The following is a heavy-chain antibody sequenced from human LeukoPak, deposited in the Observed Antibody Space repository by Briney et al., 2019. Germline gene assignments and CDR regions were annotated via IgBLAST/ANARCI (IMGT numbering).Heavy chain of an antibody. CDR3: AKDINWGTDIVLMVYAKFDY. Sequence: GGSLRLSCAASGFTFSSYGMHWVRQAPGKGLEWVAFIRYDGSNKYYADSVKGRFTISRDNSKNTLYLQMNSLRAEDTAVYYCAKDINWGTDIVLMVYAKFDYWGQGTLVTVSS. D-gene: IGHD2-8*01. J-gene: IGHJ4*02. V-gene: IGHV3-30*02. CDR2: IRYDGSNK. CDR1: GFTFSSYG.